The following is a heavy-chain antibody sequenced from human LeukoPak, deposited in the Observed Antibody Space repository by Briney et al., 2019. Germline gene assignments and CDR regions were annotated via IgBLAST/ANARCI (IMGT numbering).Heavy chain of an antibody. D-gene: IGHD2-21*02. Sequence: TSETLSLTCTVSGASINTHYYSWGWIRQPPGKGLEWIGSVAYSGTTFHNPSLKSRLTISADTSKNEFSLNLVSVTAADTAVYYCARHADCLGDCYRDWGRGILVTVSS. CDR2: VAYSGTT. CDR3: ARHADCLGDCYRD. CDR1: GASINTHYYS. J-gene: IGHJ4*02. V-gene: IGHV4-39*01.